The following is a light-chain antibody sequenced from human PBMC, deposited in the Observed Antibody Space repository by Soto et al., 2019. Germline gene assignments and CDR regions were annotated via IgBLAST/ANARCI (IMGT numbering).Light chain of an antibody. Sequence: QSVLTQPASVSGSPGQSITISCTGTSSDIGGYILVSWYQQEPGKAPKLMIYEGSKRPSGVSNRFSGSKSGNTASLTIPGLQAEDEAHYYCCSYVGSDTYVIFGGGTQLTVL. CDR2: EGS. CDR3: CSYVGSDTYVI. V-gene: IGLV2-23*01. CDR1: SSDIGGYIL. J-gene: IGLJ2*01.